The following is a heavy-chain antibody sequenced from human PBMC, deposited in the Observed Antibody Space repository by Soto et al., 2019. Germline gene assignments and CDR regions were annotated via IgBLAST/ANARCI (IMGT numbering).Heavy chain of an antibody. V-gene: IGHV2-70*04. D-gene: IGHD3-10*01. J-gene: IGHJ4*02. CDR2: VDWDDDK. CDR3: ARLGSGTFFDY. Sequence: ESGPTLVNPTQTLTLTCTFSGFSLSTNGMRVSWIRQPPGKALEWLARVDWDDDKFYSTSLKTRLTISKDTSKNQVVLTMTNMDPVDTATYYCARLGSGTFFDYWGQGTLVTVS. CDR1: GFSLSTNGMR.